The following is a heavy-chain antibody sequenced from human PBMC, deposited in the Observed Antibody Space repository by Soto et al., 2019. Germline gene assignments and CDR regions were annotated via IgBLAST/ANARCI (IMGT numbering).Heavy chain of an antibody. Sequence: TGGSLRLSCAASGFTFSSYAMHWVRQAPGKGLEWVAVISYDGSNKYYADSVKGRFTISRDNSKNTLYLQMNSLRAEDTAVYYCAREFWSGYYSYLDYWGQGTLVTVSS. CDR3: AREFWSGYYSYLDY. J-gene: IGHJ4*02. V-gene: IGHV3-30-3*01. CDR2: ISYDGSNK. CDR1: GFTFSSYA. D-gene: IGHD3-3*01.